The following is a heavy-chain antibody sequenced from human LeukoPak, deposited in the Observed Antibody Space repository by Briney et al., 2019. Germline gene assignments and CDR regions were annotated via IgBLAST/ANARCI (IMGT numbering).Heavy chain of an antibody. CDR1: GDSVSGYY. CDR3: ARDPTTVTKGFDI. J-gene: IGHJ3*02. D-gene: IGHD4-17*01. V-gene: IGHV4-4*09. Sequence: SDTLSLTCTVSGDSVSGYYGSWIRQPPGKGLEWIGYFYTSANTNYNPSLKSRVTMSVDTSKNQFSLKLTSVTAADTAVYYCARDPTTVTKGFDIWGQGTLVTVSS. CDR2: FYTSANT.